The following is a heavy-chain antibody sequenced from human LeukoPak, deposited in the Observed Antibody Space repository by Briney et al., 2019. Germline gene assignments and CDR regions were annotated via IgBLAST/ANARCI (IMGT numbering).Heavy chain of an antibody. CDR2: ISSSSSYI. J-gene: IGHJ4*02. Sequence: GGSLRLSCAASGFTFSSYSMNWVRQAPGKGLEWVSSISSSSSYIYYADSVKGRFTISRDNAKNSLYLQMNSLRAEDTAVYYCARDGERSSRWQAFDYWGQGTLVTVSS. CDR1: GFTFSSYS. CDR3: ARDGERSSRWQAFDY. V-gene: IGHV3-21*01. D-gene: IGHD6-13*01.